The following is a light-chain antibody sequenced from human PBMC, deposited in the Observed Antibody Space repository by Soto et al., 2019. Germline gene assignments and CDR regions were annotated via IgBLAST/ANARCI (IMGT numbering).Light chain of an antibody. CDR1: QVINNY. Sequence: DIQMTQSPSSLSASVRDRVTITCRASQVINNYLDWYQQKPGKGPKLLMYTASTLQSGVPSRFSGSGSGTDFTLTISSLQPEDVATYYCQNYNSAPITFGQGSRLEI. CDR2: TAS. CDR3: QNYNSAPIT. V-gene: IGKV1-27*01. J-gene: IGKJ5*01.